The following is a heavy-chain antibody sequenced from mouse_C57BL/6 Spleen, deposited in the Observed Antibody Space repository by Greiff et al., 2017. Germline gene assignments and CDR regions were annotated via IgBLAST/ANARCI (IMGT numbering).Heavy chain of an antibody. J-gene: IGHJ2*01. Sequence: EVQLVESGGGLVKPGGSLKLSCAASGFTFSDYGMHWVRQAPEKGLEWVAYISSGSSTIYYADTVKGRFTISRDNAKNTLFLQMTSLRSEDTAMYYCAMRDGYRLYYFDYWGQGTTLTVSS. CDR1: GFTFSDYG. CDR2: ISSGSSTI. CDR3: AMRDGYRLYYFDY. D-gene: IGHD2-3*01. V-gene: IGHV5-17*01.